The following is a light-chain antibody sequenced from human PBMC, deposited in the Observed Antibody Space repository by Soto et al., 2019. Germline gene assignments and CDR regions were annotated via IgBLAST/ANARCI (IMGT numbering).Light chain of an antibody. CDR1: SSDVGAYNY. CDR2: EVS. V-gene: IGLV2-14*01. J-gene: IGLJ3*02. CDR3: SAYTSTKTRV. Sequence: QSALTQPASVSGSPGQSITISCTGTSSDVGAYNYVSWYQQHPAKAPKLMIYEVSNRPTGVSNCFSGSKSGNTASLPISGLQAEDEADKYCSAYTSTKTRVVGGGTKRTVL.